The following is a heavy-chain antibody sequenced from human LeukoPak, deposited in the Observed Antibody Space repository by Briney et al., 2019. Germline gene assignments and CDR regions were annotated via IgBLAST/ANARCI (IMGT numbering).Heavy chain of an antibody. Sequence: GGSLRLSCAASGFTFSNYAMTWVRQAPGKGLEWVSAISGGGGYTSTYYADSVKGRFTISRDNSKNTLYLQMNSLRPEDTAVYYCAREVTLVRGVTIILPGGLDVWGQGTTVTVSS. D-gene: IGHD3-10*01. CDR1: GFTFSNYA. V-gene: IGHV3-23*01. CDR2: ISGGGGYTST. J-gene: IGHJ6*02. CDR3: AREVTLVRGVTIILPGGLDV.